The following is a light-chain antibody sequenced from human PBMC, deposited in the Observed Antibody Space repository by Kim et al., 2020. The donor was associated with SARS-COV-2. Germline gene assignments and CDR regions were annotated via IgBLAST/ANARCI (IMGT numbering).Light chain of an antibody. V-gene: IGKV1-5*03. Sequence: SASGGDRVTITCRASQNINGWLAWYQQRPGEAPKVLIYKASYLERGVPSRFSGSGSGTEFTLSISSLQPDDFGTYYCQQLNSDPLTFGGGTKVEI. CDR2: KAS. J-gene: IGKJ4*01. CDR1: QNINGW. CDR3: QQLNSDPLT.